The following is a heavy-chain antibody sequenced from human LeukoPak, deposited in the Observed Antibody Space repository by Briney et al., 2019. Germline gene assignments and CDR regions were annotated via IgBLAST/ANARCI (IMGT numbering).Heavy chain of an antibody. CDR3: ARGRRYSSGYISRSYYYYYGMDV. D-gene: IGHD3-22*01. CDR1: GFTFSSYA. CDR2: ISYDGSNK. J-gene: IGHJ6*02. V-gene: IGHV3-30-3*01. Sequence: GGSLRLSCAASGFTFSSYAMHWVRQAPGKGLEWVAVISYDGSNKYYADSVKGRFTISRDNSKNTLYLQMNSLRAEDTAVYYCARGRRYSSGYISRSYYYYYGMDVWGQGTTVTVSS.